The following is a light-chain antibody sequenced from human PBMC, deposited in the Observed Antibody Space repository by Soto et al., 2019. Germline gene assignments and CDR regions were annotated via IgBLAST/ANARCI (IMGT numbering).Light chain of an antibody. J-gene: IGLJ1*01. CDR2: RNN. CDR3: AAWKDGRSGFV. V-gene: IGLV1-47*01. Sequence: QSVLTQPPSTSRTPGQRVTISCSGSSSDIGSNAVYWYQQLPGTAPKLLIYRNNQRPSGVPDRFSGTKSGTSASLAISGLRSEEEADYYCAAWKDGRSGFVCGTGTKVTVL. CDR1: SSDIGSNA.